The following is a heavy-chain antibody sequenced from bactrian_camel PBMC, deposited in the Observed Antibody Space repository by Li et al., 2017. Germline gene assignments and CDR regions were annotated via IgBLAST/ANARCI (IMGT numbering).Heavy chain of an antibody. Sequence: HVQLVESGGGSVQDGASLRLSCAVSGYDPLYLCMGWFRQAPGKEREGVAVINRNGTIRYADFVKGRFTISKVNAENKLYLQMSGLNPEDTAMYYCAAGDSCRTIVARRFDVWGQGTQVTV. CDR1: GYDPLYLC. CDR2: INRNGTI. CDR3: AAGDSCRTIVARRFDV. V-gene: IGHV3S53*01. J-gene: IGHJ4*01.